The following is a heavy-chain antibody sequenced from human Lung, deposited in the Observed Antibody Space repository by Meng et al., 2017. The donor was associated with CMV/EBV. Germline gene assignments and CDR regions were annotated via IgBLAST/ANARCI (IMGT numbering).Heavy chain of an antibody. J-gene: IGHJ6*02. CDR2: IIPIFGIA. CDR1: GGTFSSYA. CDR3: ARDRTGDCRSTSCYNDYYYYGMDV. D-gene: IGHD2-2*02. V-gene: IGHV1-69*05. Sequence: SVXVSXKASGGTFSSYAFSWVRQAPGQGLEWMGGIIPIFGIANYAQKFQGRVTVTTDESTSTAYMELSSMRSEDTALYYCARDRTGDCRSTSCYNDYYYYGMDVWXQRTTVTVSS.